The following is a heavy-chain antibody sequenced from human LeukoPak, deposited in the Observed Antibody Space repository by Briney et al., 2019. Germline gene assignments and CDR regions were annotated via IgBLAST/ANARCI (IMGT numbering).Heavy chain of an antibody. CDR2: INHSGST. Sequence: SETLSLTCAVYGGSFSGYYWSWIRQPPGKGLEWIGEINHSGSTNYNPSLKSRVTISVDTSKNQFSLKLSSVTAADTAVYYCARDLSSGWGGDWFDPWGQGTLVTVSS. V-gene: IGHV4-34*01. J-gene: IGHJ5*02. CDR1: GGSFSGYY. D-gene: IGHD6-19*01. CDR3: ARDLSSGWGGDWFDP.